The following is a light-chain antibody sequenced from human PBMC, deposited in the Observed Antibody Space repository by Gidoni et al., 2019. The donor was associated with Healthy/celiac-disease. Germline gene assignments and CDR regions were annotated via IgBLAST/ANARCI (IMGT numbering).Light chain of an antibody. CDR2: AAS. CDR1: QGIRND. J-gene: IGKJ2*01. Sequence: AIQMTQSPASLSASVGDRVTITCRASQGIRNDLGWYQQKPGKAPKLLIYAASSLQSGVPSRLSGSGSGTDFTLTISSLQPEDFATYYCLQDYNYPLTFXXXTKLEIK. V-gene: IGKV1-6*01. CDR3: LQDYNYPLT.